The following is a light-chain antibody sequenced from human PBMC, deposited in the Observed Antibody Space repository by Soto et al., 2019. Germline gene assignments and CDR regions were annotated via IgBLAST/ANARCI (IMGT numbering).Light chain of an antibody. CDR1: SSDVGGYNY. Sequence: QSALTQPPSASGSPGQSVTISCTGTSSDVGGYNYVSWYQQHQGKAPKLMIYEVSKRPSGVPDRFSGSKSGNTASLTVSGLQAEDEADYYCSSYAGSNTPYVFGTGTKLTVL. CDR2: EVS. V-gene: IGLV2-8*01. CDR3: SSYAGSNTPYV. J-gene: IGLJ1*01.